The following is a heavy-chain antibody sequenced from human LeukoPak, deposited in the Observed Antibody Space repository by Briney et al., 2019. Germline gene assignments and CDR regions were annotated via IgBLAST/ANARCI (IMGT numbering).Heavy chain of an antibody. CDR1: GFTFGDYA. CDR2: IRSKAYGGTT. CDR3: TRFPGGY. D-gene: IGHD3-16*01. J-gene: IGHJ4*02. Sequence: GGSLRLSCTASGFTFGDYAMSWVGQAPGKGLEWVGFIRSKAYGGTTEYAASVKGRFTISRDDSKSIVHLQMNSLKTEDTAVYYCTRFPGGYWGQGTLVTVSS. V-gene: IGHV3-49*04.